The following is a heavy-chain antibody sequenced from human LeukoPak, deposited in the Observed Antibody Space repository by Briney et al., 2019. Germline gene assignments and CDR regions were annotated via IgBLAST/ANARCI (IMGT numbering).Heavy chain of an antibody. CDR3: ARVELRYFDWSRPGFDY. V-gene: IGHV4-30-2*01. Sequence: PSETLSLTCTVSGGSISSGGYYWSWIRQPPGKGLEWIGYIYHSGSTYYNPSLKSRVTISVDTSKNQFSLKLSSVTAADTAVYYCARVELRYFDWSRPGFDYWGQGTLVTVSS. CDR1: GGSISSGGYY. D-gene: IGHD3-9*01. J-gene: IGHJ4*02. CDR2: IYHSGST.